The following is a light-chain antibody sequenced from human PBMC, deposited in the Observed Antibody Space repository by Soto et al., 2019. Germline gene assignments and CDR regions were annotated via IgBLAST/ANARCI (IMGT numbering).Light chain of an antibody. CDR1: QTISTY. CDR2: AAA. CDR3: QQSYSTPRT. Sequence: DLQMTQSPSSLSASVGDRVTITCRASQTISTYLNWYQQKPGRAPILLIYAAAYLQSGVPSRFSGSGSGTYFTLTISSLQPEDFAVYYCQQSYSTPRTFGQGTKLEIK. V-gene: IGKV1-39*01. J-gene: IGKJ2*02.